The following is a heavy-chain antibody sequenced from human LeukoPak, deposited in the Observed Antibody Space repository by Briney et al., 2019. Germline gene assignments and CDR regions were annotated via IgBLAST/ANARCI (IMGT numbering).Heavy chain of an antibody. V-gene: IGHV1-69*13. J-gene: IGHJ4*02. CDR3: AFEGYNYGYN. CDR1: GGTFSSYE. D-gene: IGHD5-18*01. CDR2: IIPMFGTA. Sequence: ASVKVSCKASGGTFSSYEISWVRQAPGQGLEWMGGIIPMFGTAKYAHKFQGRVTITADESTSTVYMELSSLRSDDTAIYYCAFEGYNYGYNWGQGTLVTVSS.